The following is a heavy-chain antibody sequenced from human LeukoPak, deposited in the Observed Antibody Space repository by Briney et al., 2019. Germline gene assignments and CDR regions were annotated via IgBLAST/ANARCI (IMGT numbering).Heavy chain of an antibody. CDR3: ARASSKQLAGYLPDGFDI. CDR1: GFTFSSYS. V-gene: IGHV3-21*01. Sequence: GGSLRLSCAASGFTFSSYSMNWVRQAPGKGLEWVSSISSSGTYEYYADSVKGRFTISRDNAKNSLSLQMSSLRADDAAVYYCARASSKQLAGYLPDGFDIWGQGTMVTVSS. J-gene: IGHJ3*02. CDR2: ISSSGTYE. D-gene: IGHD3-9*01.